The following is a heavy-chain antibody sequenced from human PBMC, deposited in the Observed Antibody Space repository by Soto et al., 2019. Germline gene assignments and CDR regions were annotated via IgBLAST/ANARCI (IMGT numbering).Heavy chain of an antibody. CDR3: TTGGVAAAGSYPDYYGMDV. CDR1: GFTFSNAW. V-gene: IGHV3-15*01. D-gene: IGHD6-13*01. CDR2: IKSKTDGGTT. J-gene: IGHJ6*02. Sequence: GGSLRLSCAASGFTFSNAWMSWVRQAPGKGLEWVGRIKSKTDGGTTDYAAPVKGRFTISRDDSKNTLYLQMNSLKTEDTAVYYCTTGGVAAAGSYPDYYGMDVWGQGTTVTVSS.